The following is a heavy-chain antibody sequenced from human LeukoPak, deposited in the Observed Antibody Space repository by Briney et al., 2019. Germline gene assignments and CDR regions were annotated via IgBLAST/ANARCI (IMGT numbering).Heavy chain of an antibody. D-gene: IGHD3-10*01. CDR1: GGSISSSSYY. Sequence: PSETLSLTCTVSGGSISSSSYYWGWIRQPPGKGLEWIGSIYYSGSTYYNPSLKSRVTISVDASKNQFSLKLSSVTAADTAVYYCARGYYGSGNWFDPWGQGTLVTVSS. J-gene: IGHJ5*02. CDR2: IYYSGST. CDR3: ARGYYGSGNWFDP. V-gene: IGHV4-39*07.